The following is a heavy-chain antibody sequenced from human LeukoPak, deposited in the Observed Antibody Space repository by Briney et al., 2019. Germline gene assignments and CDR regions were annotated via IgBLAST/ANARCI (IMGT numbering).Heavy chain of an antibody. D-gene: IGHD3-9*01. J-gene: IGHJ5*02. V-gene: IGHV4-39*01. Sequence: SGTLSLTCTVSGGSISSSRYYWGWIRQPPGKGLEWIGSIYYSGSTYYSPSLKSRVTISVDTSKNQFSLKLNSVTAADTAVYYCARGEGTGYLFNWFDPWGQGTPVTVSS. CDR2: IYYSGST. CDR3: ARGEGTGYLFNWFDP. CDR1: GGSISSSRYY.